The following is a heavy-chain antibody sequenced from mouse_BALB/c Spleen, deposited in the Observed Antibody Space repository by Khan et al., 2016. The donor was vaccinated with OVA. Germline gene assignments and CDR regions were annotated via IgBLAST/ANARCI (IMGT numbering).Heavy chain of an antibody. CDR2: ISSGGSYT. D-gene: IGHD1-1*01. CDR1: GFTFSSYA. CDR3: ARTPGYYGSNYFDY. Sequence: EVELVESGGGLVKPGGSLKLSCAVSGFTFSSYAMSWVRQTPEKRLEWVATISSGGSYTYYPDSVKGRFTISRDNANNTLDLQMSSLRSEDTAMYYCARTPGYYGSNYFDYWGQGTTLTVSS. V-gene: IGHV5-9-3*01. J-gene: IGHJ2*01.